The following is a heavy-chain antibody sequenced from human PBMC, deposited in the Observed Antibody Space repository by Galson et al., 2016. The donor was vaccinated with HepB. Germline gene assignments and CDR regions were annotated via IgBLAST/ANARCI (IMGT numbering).Heavy chain of an antibody. CDR1: GYTLSHYG. V-gene: IGHV1-18*01. CDR3: VRDRGHYGSGIYYTPFDY. J-gene: IGHJ4*02. Sequence: SVKVSCKASGYTLSHYGFSWVRQAPGQGLEWMGWISVYSGDTSYPKELQGRVSMTIDTSSSTAYMELRSLKSDDTAVYYCVRDRGHYGSGIYYTPFDYWGQGTLIAVSA. D-gene: IGHD3-10*01. CDR2: ISVYSGDT.